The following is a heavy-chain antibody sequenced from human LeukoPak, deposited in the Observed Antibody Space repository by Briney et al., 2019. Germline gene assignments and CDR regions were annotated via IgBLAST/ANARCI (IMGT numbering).Heavy chain of an antibody. J-gene: IGHJ4*02. D-gene: IGHD3-10*01. Sequence: PGGSLRLSCAASGFTFSSYAMSWVRQAPGKGLEWVSAISGSGGSTYYADSVKGRFTISRDNSKNTLYLQMNSLRAEDTAVYYCAKDLWFGEYTYCFDYWGQGTLVTVSS. CDR2: ISGSGGST. CDR1: GFTFSSYA. CDR3: AKDLWFGEYTYCFDY. V-gene: IGHV3-23*01.